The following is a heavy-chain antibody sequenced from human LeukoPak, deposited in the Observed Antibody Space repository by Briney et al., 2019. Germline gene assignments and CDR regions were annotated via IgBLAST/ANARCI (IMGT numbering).Heavy chain of an antibody. CDR2: INHSGST. D-gene: IGHD6-13*01. CDR1: GGSFSGYY. CDR3: ARRALLGYSSSP. Sequence: KPSETLSLTCAVYGGSFSGYYWSWIRQPPGKGLEWIGEINHSGSTNYNPSLKSRVTISVDTSKNQFSLKLSSVTAAGTAVYYCARRALLGYSSSPWGQGTLVTVSS. J-gene: IGHJ4*02. V-gene: IGHV4-34*01.